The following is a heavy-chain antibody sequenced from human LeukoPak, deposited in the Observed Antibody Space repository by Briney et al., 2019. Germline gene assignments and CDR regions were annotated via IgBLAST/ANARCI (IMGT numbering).Heavy chain of an antibody. CDR3: ASGWEWELLSPLDY. V-gene: IGHV4-34*01. J-gene: IGHJ4*02. D-gene: IGHD1-26*01. CDR1: GGSFSGYY. Sequence: SETLSLTCAVYGGSFSGYYWSWIRQPPGKGQEWIGEINHSGSTNYNPSLKSRVTISVDTSKNQFSLKLSSVTAADTAVYYCASGWEWELLSPLDYWGQGTLVTVSS. CDR2: INHSGST.